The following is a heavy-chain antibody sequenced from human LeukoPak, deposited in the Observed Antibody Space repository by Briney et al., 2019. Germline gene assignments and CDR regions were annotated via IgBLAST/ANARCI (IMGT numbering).Heavy chain of an antibody. D-gene: IGHD3-9*01. J-gene: IGHJ4*02. CDR1: GGSFSGYY. V-gene: IGHV4-34*01. CDR3: AAIRYFDWLLYLF. Sequence: SETLSLTCAVYGGSFSGYYWSWIRQPPGKGLEWIGEINHSGSTNYNPSLKSRVTISVDTSKNQFSLKLSSVTAADTAVYSCAAIRYFDWLLYLFWGQGTLVTVSS. CDR2: INHSGST.